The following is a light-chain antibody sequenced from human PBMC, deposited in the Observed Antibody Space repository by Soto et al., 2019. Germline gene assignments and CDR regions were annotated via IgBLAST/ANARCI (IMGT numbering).Light chain of an antibody. CDR1: QSVLYSTNHKNY. J-gene: IGKJ1*01. V-gene: IGKV4-1*01. Sequence: DIVMTQSPDSLAVSLGGRATINCKSSQSVLYSTNHKNYLAWYQQKPGQPPKLLIYWASTRESGVPDRFSGSGSGTDFTLTISSLQAEDVAVYYCPQYYSPWTFGQGTKVEIK. CDR2: WAS. CDR3: PQYYSPWT.